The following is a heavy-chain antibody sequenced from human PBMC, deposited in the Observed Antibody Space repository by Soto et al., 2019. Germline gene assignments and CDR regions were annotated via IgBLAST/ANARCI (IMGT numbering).Heavy chain of an antibody. Sequence: LSLTCAVSGGSISSGGYSWSWIRQPPGKGLEWIGYIYHSGSTYYNPSLKSRVTISVDRSKNQFSLKLSSVTAADTAVYYCASYFEYSSSSGHSYWFDPWGQGTLVTVSS. CDR3: ASYFEYSSSSGHSYWFDP. CDR1: GGSISSGGYS. J-gene: IGHJ5*02. V-gene: IGHV4-30-2*01. CDR2: IYHSGST. D-gene: IGHD6-6*01.